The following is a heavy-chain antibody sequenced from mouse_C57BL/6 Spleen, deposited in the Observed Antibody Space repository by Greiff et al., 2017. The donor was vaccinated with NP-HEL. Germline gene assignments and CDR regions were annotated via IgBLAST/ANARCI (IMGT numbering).Heavy chain of an antibody. D-gene: IGHD4-1*01. J-gene: IGHJ2*01. Sequence: VQLQQSGAELVKPGASVKLSCKASGYTFTDYYMNWVKQSPGQGLEWIGEINPNSGGTSYNEKFKGKATLTVDKSSSTAYMQLRSLTSEDAAVYYGARGSCSGDLDYWGQGTTVTVSS. CDR1: GYTFTDYY. CDR2: INPNSGGT. V-gene: IGHV1-26*01. CDR3: ARGSCSGDLDY.